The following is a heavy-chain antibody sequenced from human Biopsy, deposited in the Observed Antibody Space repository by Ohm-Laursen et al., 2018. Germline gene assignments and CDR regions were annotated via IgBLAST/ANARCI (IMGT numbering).Heavy chain of an antibody. CDR3: AADINVWNVNY. Sequence: SVKVSCKVSGYTLTALSMHWVRQAPGRGLEWMGGFAPENGKTIYAQKFQGRITMTEDTSTDSAYMELSSLRSEDTAVYYCAADINVWNVNYWGQGTQVTVSS. CDR1: GYTLTALS. D-gene: IGHD1-1*01. CDR2: FAPENGKT. J-gene: IGHJ4*02. V-gene: IGHV1-24*01.